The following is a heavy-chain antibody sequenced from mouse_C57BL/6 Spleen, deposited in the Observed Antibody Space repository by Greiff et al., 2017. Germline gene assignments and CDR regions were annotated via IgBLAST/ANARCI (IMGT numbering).Heavy chain of an antibody. Sequence: EVQLQQSGPGLVKPSQSLSLTCSVTGYSITSGYYWNWIRQFPGNKLEWMGYISYDGSNNYNPSLKNRISITRDTSKNQFFLKLNSVTTEDTATYYCARDYYGSPMDYWGQGTSVTVSS. V-gene: IGHV3-6*01. D-gene: IGHD1-1*01. J-gene: IGHJ4*01. CDR3: ARDYYGSPMDY. CDR2: ISYDGSN. CDR1: GYSITSGYY.